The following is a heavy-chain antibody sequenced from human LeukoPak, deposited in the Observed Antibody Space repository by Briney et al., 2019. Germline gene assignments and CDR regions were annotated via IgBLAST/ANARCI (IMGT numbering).Heavy chain of an antibody. J-gene: IGHJ6*03. CDR3: AVLAYCGGDCPTYYYMDV. D-gene: IGHD2-21*02. Sequence: PSETLSLTCTVSGGSISPYFWSWIRQPPGKGLEWIGYISYSGSTNYNPSLKSRVTISVDTSKNQFSLKLSSVTAADTAVYYCAVLAYCGGDCPTYYYMDVWGKGTTVTVSS. CDR1: GGSISPYF. CDR2: ISYSGST. V-gene: IGHV4-59*01.